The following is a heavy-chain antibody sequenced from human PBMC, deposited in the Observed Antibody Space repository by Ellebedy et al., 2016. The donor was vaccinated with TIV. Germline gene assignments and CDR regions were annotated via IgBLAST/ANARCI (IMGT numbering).Heavy chain of an antibody. V-gene: IGHV3-33*01. D-gene: IGHD1-1*01. CDR1: GFSFINYG. CDR3: ARDRVGTGTTFDY. CDR2: VWYDGANK. Sequence: GESLKISXATSGFSFINYGMSWVRQAPGKGLEWVAGVWYDGANKNYADCVKGRFTISKDNSNNTLYLEMSSLRVEDTAVYYCARDRVGTGTTFDYWGRGTLITVSS. J-gene: IGHJ4*02.